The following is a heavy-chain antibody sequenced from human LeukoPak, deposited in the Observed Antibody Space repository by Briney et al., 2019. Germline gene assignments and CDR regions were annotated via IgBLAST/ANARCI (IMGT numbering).Heavy chain of an antibody. CDR2: IRSSSSKI. D-gene: IGHD3-22*01. CDR3: ARDGYYDSSGLSPFDY. J-gene: IGHJ4*02. CDR1: GFTFRSYS. V-gene: IGHV3-48*01. Sequence: PGGSLRLSCAASGFTFRSYSMNWVRQAPGKGLEWVSYIRSSSSKIYYAGSVKGRFTISRDNAKNSLYLQMNSLRAEDTAVYYCARDGYYDSSGLSPFDYWGQGTLVTVSS.